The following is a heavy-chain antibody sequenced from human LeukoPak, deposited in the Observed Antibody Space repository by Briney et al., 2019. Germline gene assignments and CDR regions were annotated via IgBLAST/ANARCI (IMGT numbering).Heavy chain of an antibody. J-gene: IGHJ5*02. D-gene: IGHD6-13*01. CDR3: ASEVVAAAGTGTNWFDP. CDR2: VYYSGST. Sequence: SETLALTCTVSGGSISSYYWSWIRQPPGKGLELIGYVYYSGSTNYNPSLKSRVTISVDTSKNQFSLKLSSVTAADTAVYYCASEVVAAAGTGTNWFDPWGQGTLVTVSS. V-gene: IGHV4-59*01. CDR1: GGSISSYY.